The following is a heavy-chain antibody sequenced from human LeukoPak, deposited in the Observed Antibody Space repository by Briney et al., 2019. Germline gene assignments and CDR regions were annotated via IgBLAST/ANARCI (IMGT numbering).Heavy chain of an antibody. V-gene: IGHV1-46*01. CDR2: INPSGGST. Sequence: ASVKVSCKSSGYTFTNNYMHWVRQPPGQGLEWMGIINPSGGSTNYAQKFQGRVTMTRDTSTSTVYMELSSLRSEDTAVYYCARAQDYGDYIVAFDIWGQGTMVTVSS. D-gene: IGHD4-17*01. CDR1: GYTFTNNY. CDR3: ARAQDYGDYIVAFDI. J-gene: IGHJ3*02.